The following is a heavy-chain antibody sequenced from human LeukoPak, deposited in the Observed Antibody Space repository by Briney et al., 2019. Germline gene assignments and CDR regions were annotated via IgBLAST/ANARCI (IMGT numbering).Heavy chain of an antibody. D-gene: IGHD3-10*01. J-gene: IGHJ4*02. Sequence: SETLSLTCTVSGGSISSYYWSWIRQPPGKGLEWMGYIYYSGSTNYNPSLKSRVTISVDTSKNQFSLKLSSVTAADTAVYYCARVQGSGRKGAGFDYWGQGTLVTVSS. CDR3: ARVQGSGRKGAGFDY. CDR2: IYYSGST. CDR1: GGSISSYY. V-gene: IGHV4-59*01.